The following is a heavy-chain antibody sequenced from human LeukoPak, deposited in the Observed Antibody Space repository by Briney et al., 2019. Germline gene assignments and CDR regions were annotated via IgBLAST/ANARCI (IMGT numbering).Heavy chain of an antibody. CDR2: ISGSGGST. CDR1: GFTFSSYA. J-gene: IGHJ1*01. Sequence: GGSLRLSCAASGFTFSSYAMSWVRQAPGKGLEWVSAISGSGGSTYYADSVKGRFTISRDNSKNTLYLQMNSLRAEDTAVYYCARVRDYYDSRGYYFEYFDHWGQGTLVTVPS. CDR3: ARVRDYYDSRGYYFEYFDH. V-gene: IGHV3-23*01. D-gene: IGHD3-22*01.